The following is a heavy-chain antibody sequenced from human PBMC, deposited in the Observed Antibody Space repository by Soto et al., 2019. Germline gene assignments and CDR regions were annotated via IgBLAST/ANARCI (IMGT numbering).Heavy chain of an antibody. V-gene: IGHV1-69*13. Sequence: QVQLVQSGAEVKKPGASVKVSCKASGGTFSSYAISWVRQAPGQGLEWMGGIIPIFGTANYAQKFQGRVTITADESTSTAYMELSSLRSEDTAVYYCARAGRDLDGDYDWYFDYWGQGTLVTVSS. CDR3: ARAGRDLDGDYDWYFDY. J-gene: IGHJ4*02. CDR1: GGTFSSYA. CDR2: IIPIFGTA. D-gene: IGHD4-17*01.